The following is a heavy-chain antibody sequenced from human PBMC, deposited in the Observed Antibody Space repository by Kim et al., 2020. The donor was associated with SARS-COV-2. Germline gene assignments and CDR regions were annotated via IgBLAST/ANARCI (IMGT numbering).Heavy chain of an antibody. V-gene: IGHV3-23*01. CDR3: AKQIKKRVVPAAIGYFDY. Sequence: GGSLRLSCAASGFTFSSYAMSWVRQAPGKGLEWVSAISGSGGSTYYADSVKGRFTISRDNSKNTLYLQMNSLRAEDTAVYYCAKQIKKRVVPAAIGYFDYWGQGTLVTVSS. CDR1: GFTFSSYA. CDR2: ISGSGGST. D-gene: IGHD2-2*01. J-gene: IGHJ4*02.